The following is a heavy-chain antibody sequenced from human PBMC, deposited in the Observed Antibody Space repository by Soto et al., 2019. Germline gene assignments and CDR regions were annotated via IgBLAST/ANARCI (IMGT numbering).Heavy chain of an antibody. CDR2: IYYSGST. J-gene: IGHJ5*02. D-gene: IGHD3-9*01. CDR3: ARERHYDILTGYYLNWFDP. Sequence: SETLSLTCTVSGGSVSSGSYYWSWIRHPPGKGLEWIGYIYYSGSTNYNPSLKSRVTISVDTSKNQFSLKLSSVTAADTAVYYCARERHYDILTGYYLNWFDPWGQGTLVTVSS. V-gene: IGHV4-61*01. CDR1: GGSVSSGSYY.